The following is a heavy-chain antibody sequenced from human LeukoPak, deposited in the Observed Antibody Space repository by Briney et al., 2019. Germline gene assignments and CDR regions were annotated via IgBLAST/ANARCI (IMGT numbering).Heavy chain of an antibody. Sequence: ASVKVSRKASGYTFTSYGVSWVRQAPGQGLEWLGWINPNSGVTNYAQKFRGRVTMTRDTSISTAYMELSSLTSDDTAVYYCARDLNPPGMASAGLHYWGQGTLVTVSS. V-gene: IGHV1-2*02. D-gene: IGHD6-13*01. CDR1: GYTFTSYG. CDR3: ARDLNPPGMASAGLHY. J-gene: IGHJ4*02. CDR2: INPNSGVT.